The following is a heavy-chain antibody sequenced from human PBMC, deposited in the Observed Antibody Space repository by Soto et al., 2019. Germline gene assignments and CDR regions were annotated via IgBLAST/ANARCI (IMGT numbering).Heavy chain of an antibody. V-gene: IGHV3-23*01. Sequence: GGSLRLSCAASGFTFSSYAMSWVRQAPGKGLEWVSAISGSGGSTYYADSVKGRFTISRDNSKNTLYLQMKSLRAEDTAVYYCAKKPSYDFWSGPAFVGMDVWGQGTTVTVSS. J-gene: IGHJ6*02. CDR1: GFTFSSYA. D-gene: IGHD3-3*01. CDR3: AKKPSYDFWSGPAFVGMDV. CDR2: ISGSGGST.